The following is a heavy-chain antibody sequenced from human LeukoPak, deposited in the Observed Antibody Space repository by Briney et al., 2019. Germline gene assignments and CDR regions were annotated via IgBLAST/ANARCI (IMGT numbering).Heavy chain of an antibody. CDR2: ISAYNGNT. D-gene: IGHD2-15*01. V-gene: IGHV1-18*01. CDR3: ARARGYCSGGSCYRWDY. J-gene: IGHJ4*02. Sequence: GASVKVSFKASGYTFTSYGISWVRQAPGQGLEWMGWISAYNGNTNYAQKLQGRVTMTTDTSTSTAYMELRSLRSDDTAVYYCARARGYCSGGSCYRWDYWGQGTLVTVSS. CDR1: GYTFTSYG.